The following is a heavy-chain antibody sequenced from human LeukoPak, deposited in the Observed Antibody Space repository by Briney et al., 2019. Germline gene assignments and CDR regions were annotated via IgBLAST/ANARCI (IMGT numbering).Heavy chain of an antibody. D-gene: IGHD4-11*01. V-gene: IGHV3-64*02. Sequence: PGGSLRLSCAASGFTFSSYAMHWVRQAPGKGLEYVSGISTNGGSTYYADSVKGRFTISRDNSKNTLYLQMNSLRAEDTAVYYCAKGGSNYLMALFDYWGQGTLVTVSS. CDR1: GFTFSSYA. CDR2: ISTNGGST. J-gene: IGHJ4*02. CDR3: AKGGSNYLMALFDY.